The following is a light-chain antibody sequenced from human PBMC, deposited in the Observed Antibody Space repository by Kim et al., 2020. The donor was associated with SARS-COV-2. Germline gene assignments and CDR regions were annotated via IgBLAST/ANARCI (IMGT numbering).Light chain of an antibody. Sequence: PGGAVTLPCDSSTGPVTSDHYPFWFQQKPGQAPRTLISNTTTKQSWTPARFSGSLLGGKAALTLSGAQAEDEAEYYCLLSYRGARVFGGGTQLTVL. CDR2: NTT. CDR1: TGPVTSDHY. CDR3: LLSYRGARV. J-gene: IGLJ3*02. V-gene: IGLV7-46*01.